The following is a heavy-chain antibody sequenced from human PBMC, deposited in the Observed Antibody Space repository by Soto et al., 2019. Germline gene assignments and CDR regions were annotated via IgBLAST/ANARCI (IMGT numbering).Heavy chain of an antibody. V-gene: IGHV4-59*08. J-gene: IGHJ4*02. CDR1: GGSISSYY. D-gene: IGHD1-26*01. Sequence: QVQLQESGPGLVKPSETLSLTCTVSGGSISSYYWSWIRQPPGKGLEWIRYIYYSGSTNYNPSLKRRVTIAVDTSKNQFSLKLSSVTAADTAVYYCASHAIVGATTDFDYWGQGTLVTVSS. CDR3: ASHAIVGATTDFDY. CDR2: IYYSGST.